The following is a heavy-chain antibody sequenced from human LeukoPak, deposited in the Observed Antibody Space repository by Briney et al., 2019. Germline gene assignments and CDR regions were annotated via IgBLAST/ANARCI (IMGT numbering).Heavy chain of an antibody. CDR1: GGSFSGYY. J-gene: IGHJ5*02. CDR3: ARERGSAAGWFDP. Sequence: SETLSLTCAVYGGSFSGYYWSWIRQPPGKGLEWIGEIKHSGSTNYNPSLKSRVTISVDTSKNQFSLKLSSVTAADTAVYYCARERGSAAGWFDPWGQGTLVTVSS. CDR2: IKHSGST. D-gene: IGHD6-13*01. V-gene: IGHV4-34*01.